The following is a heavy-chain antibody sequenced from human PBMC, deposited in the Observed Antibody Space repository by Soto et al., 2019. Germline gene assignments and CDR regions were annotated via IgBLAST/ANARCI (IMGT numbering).Heavy chain of an antibody. V-gene: IGHV5-51*01. J-gene: IGHJ6*02. Sequence: PGESLKISCKGSGYRFADQWINLVRQAPGKGPGWLGVVHFADSDVRYSPSFQGQVNISADESVAAAYLDWRRLQASDTATFLCAGQGGDMDSPDYMGVNDYGMDVWGQGTKVTVSS. CDR3: AGQGGDMDSPDYMGVNDYGMDV. CDR1: GYRFADQW. CDR2: VHFADSDV. D-gene: IGHD3-16*01.